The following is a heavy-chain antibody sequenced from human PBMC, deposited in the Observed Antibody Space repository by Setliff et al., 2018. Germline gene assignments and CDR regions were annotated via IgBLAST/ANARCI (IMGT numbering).Heavy chain of an antibody. D-gene: IGHD3-16*02. CDR1: GGSISSRSYY. V-gene: IGHV4-39*07. J-gene: IGHJ3*02. CDR3: ARDLYDYVWGTYRYHDAFDI. CDR2: IYYRGST. Sequence: SETLSLTCTVSGGSISSRSYYWGWIRQPPGKGLEWIGSIYYRGSTYYNPSLKSRVTISIDTSKNQFSLKLSSVTAADTAVYYCARDLYDYVWGTYRYHDAFDIWGQGTMVTVSS.